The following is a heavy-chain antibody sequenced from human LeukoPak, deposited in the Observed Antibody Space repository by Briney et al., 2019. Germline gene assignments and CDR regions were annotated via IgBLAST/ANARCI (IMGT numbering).Heavy chain of an antibody. V-gene: IGHV3-43*01. CDR2: ISWDGGST. Sequence: GGSLRLSCAASGFTFDDYTMHWVRQAPGKGLEWVSLISWDGGSTYYADSVKGRFTISRDNSKNSLYLQMNSLRTEDTALYYCAKGASHRVLRFLEWLLTFDYWGQGTLVTVSS. D-gene: IGHD3-3*01. CDR3: AKGASHRVLRFLEWLLTFDY. CDR1: GFTFDDYT. J-gene: IGHJ4*02.